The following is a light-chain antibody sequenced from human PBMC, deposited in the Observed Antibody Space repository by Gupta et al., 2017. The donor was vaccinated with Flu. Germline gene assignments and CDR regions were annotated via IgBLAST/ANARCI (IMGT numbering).Light chain of an antibody. CDR1: ENIDSRH. CDR2: GAS. Sequence: VLTQSPGTLSVSPGEGATLSCRASENIDSRHLAWYQHRHGQPPRLLIYGASRRPLGIPDRFSGSGSGTDFALIISRLEPEDYFALYYCQFYGSSPLFTFGPGTRVDL. CDR3: QFYGSSPLFT. J-gene: IGKJ3*01. V-gene: IGKV3-20*01.